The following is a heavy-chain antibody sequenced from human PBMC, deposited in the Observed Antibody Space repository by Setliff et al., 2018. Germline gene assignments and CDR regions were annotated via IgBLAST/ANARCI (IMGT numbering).Heavy chain of an antibody. CDR3: ARLPPLHTPMALTFDY. V-gene: IGHV4-59*08. CDR2: MYYSGDT. Sequence: PSETLSLTCTVSGGSVRGYYWSWIRQPPGKGLEWIGYMYYSGDTNYNPSLKSRVTISVDMSKNQFSLELRSVTAADTAVYHCARLPPLHTPMALTFDYWGQGILVTVS. D-gene: IGHD5-18*01. CDR1: GGSVRGYY. J-gene: IGHJ4*02.